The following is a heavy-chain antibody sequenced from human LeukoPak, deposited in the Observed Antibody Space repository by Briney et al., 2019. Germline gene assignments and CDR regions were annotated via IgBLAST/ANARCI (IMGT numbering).Heavy chain of an antibody. D-gene: IGHD2-8*01. CDR1: GFTFSSYS. V-gene: IGHV3-21*01. CDR2: ISSTSIYK. Sequence: KPGGSLRLSCAASGFTFSSYSMNWVRQAPGKGLEWVSSISSTSIYKYYADSVKGRFTISRDNAKDSLFLQMNSLRAEDTAIYYCARDPRIYCTNGICRDDYFDSGGQGSLVTVSS. CDR3: ARDPRIYCTNGICRDDYFDS. J-gene: IGHJ4*02.